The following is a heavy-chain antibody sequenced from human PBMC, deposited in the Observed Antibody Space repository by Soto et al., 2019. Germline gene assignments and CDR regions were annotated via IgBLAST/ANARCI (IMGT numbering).Heavy chain of an antibody. CDR1: RFTFNTFA. Sequence: EVQLLESGGGLVQPGGSLRLSCVTSRFTFNTFAMSWVRQAPGEGLEWVSAINAGGRNTYYADSVKGRFTISRDNSKNTLYLKMDSLRAEDTAVYYCAKHSYSDFWPGHYYYLDYWGQGTLVTVSS. D-gene: IGHD3-3*01. J-gene: IGHJ4*02. V-gene: IGHV3-23*01. CDR3: AKHSYSDFWPGHYYYLDY. CDR2: INAGGRNT.